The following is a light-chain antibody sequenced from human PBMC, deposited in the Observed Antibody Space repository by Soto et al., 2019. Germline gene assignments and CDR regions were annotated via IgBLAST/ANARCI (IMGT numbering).Light chain of an antibody. CDR1: AFNIGNNY. Sequence: QSVLTQPPSMSAAPGQTVTISCSGSAFNIGNNYVSWYQQVSGTAPKLLIYDNNKRPSGIPDRFTGSKSVTSATLDITGLQTGDEADYYCETWDFSLNTVVFGGGTKLTVL. V-gene: IGLV1-51*01. CDR3: ETWDFSLNTVV. CDR2: DNN. J-gene: IGLJ3*02.